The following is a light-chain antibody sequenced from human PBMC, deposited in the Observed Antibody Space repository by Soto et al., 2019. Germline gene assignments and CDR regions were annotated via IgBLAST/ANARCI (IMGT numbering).Light chain of an antibody. CDR1: QSVSSN. CDR3: QQYNNWPRT. CDR2: GAS. Sequence: EIVMTQSPATLSVSPVEIAKLYFRASQSVSSNLAWYQQKPGQAPRLLIYGASTRATGIPARFSGSGSGTEFTLTISSLQSEDFAVYYCQQYNNWPRTCGQGTKGDIK. V-gene: IGKV3-15*01. J-gene: IGKJ1*01.